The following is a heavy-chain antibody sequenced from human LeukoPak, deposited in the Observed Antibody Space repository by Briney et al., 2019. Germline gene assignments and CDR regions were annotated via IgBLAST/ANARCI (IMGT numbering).Heavy chain of an antibody. D-gene: IGHD2-21*01. V-gene: IGHV1-18*01. J-gene: IGHJ5*02. CDR1: GYSFASYG. CDR3: ARDFYSGGDCFDP. CDR2: ISTSNGRT. Sequence: VASVKVSCKASGYSFASYGISWVRQAPGQGLEWMGWISTSNGRTYYAQKFQDRVTMTTETSTSSAYMELTTLRYDDTASYYCARDFYSGGDCFDPWGQGTLVTVSS.